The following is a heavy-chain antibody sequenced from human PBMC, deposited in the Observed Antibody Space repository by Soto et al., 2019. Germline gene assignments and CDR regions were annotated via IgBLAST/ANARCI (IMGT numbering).Heavy chain of an antibody. Sequence: EVQLVESGGGLVQPGGSLRLSCAVSGFTFSDHSMDWVRQAPGKGLEWVGRSRSKVNSYTTEYAASVKGRFTFSRDDSKNSLYLQMNNLQTEDTAVYYCARGDTKKNDYGSYFDYWGQGTLVTVSS. V-gene: IGHV3-72*01. CDR1: GFTFSDHS. CDR2: SRSKVNSYTT. J-gene: IGHJ4*02. CDR3: ARGDTKKNDYGSYFDY. D-gene: IGHD4-17*01.